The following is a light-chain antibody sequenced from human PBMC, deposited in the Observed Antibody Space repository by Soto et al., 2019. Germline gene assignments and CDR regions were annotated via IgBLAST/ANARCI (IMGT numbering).Light chain of an antibody. CDR1: SSDVGAYNY. J-gene: IGLJ3*02. CDR2: EVS. Sequence: QSALTQPASVSGSPGQSITISCTGTSSDVGAYNYVSWYQQHPGKAPKLMIYEVSNRPSGVSDRFSGSRSGNTASLTISGLQAEDESDYHCSSYTSRSTWVFGGGTKLTVL. CDR3: SSYTSRSTWV. V-gene: IGLV2-14*01.